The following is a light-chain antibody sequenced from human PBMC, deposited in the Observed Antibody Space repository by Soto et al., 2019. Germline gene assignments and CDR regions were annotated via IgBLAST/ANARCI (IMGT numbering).Light chain of an antibody. Sequence: QSVLTQPPSVSGAPGQRGTISCTGSSSNIGAGYDVHWYQQLPGTAPKLLIYGNSNRPSGVPDRFSGSKSGTSASLAITGLQAEDAADYYCQSYDSSLSGLVFGTGTKLTVL. CDR2: GNS. CDR3: QSYDSSLSGLV. J-gene: IGLJ1*01. V-gene: IGLV1-40*01. CDR1: SSNIGAGYD.